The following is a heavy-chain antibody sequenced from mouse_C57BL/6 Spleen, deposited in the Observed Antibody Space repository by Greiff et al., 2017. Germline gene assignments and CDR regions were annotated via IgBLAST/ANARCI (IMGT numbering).Heavy chain of an antibody. D-gene: IGHD1-1*01. CDR3: ARGTTVVERAWFAY. V-gene: IGHV1-53*01. Sequence: QVQLQQPGTELVKPGASVKLSCKASGYTFPSYWMHWVKQRPGQGLEWIGNINPSNGGTNYNEKFKSKATLTVDKSSSTAYMQLSSLTCGDSAVYYCARGTTVVERAWFAYWGQWTLVTVSA. CDR2: INPSNGGT. CDR1: GYTFPSYW. J-gene: IGHJ3*01.